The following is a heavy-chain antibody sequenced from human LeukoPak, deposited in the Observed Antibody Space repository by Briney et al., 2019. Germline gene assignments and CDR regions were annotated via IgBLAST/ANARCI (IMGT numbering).Heavy chain of an antibody. Sequence: SETLSLTCTVSAGSISSSSHHWGWIRQSPGKGLEWIGSIYYGRTTYYNPSLNSRVTISVVTSKNQFSLQLDSVTAADTAVYYCVRHDGRGGATMGALDTWGQGSLVTVSS. CDR1: AGSISSSSHH. J-gene: IGHJ5*02. D-gene: IGHD5-12*01. CDR2: IYYGRTT. V-gene: IGHV4-39*01. CDR3: VRHDGRGGATMGALDT.